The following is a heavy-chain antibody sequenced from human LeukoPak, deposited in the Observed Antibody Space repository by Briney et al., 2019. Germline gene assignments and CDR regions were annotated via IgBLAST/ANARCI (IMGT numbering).Heavy chain of an antibody. V-gene: IGHV3-30*01. CDR1: GFTFSSYA. D-gene: IGHD2-2*01. CDR2: ISYDGSNK. CDR3: ARDYCSSTSCRVRDGAFDI. Sequence: GSLRLSCPASGFTFSSYAMHWVRQAPGKGIEWVAVISYDGSNKYYADSVKGRFTISRDNSKNTLYLQMNSLRAEDTAVYYCARDYCSSTSCRVRDGAFDIWGQGTMVTVSS. J-gene: IGHJ3*02.